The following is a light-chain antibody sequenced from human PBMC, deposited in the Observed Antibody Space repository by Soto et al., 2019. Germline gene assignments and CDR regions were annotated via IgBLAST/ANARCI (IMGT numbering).Light chain of an antibody. CDR3: QQYNHWPRT. CDR1: QSIHTS. V-gene: IGKV3D-15*01. Sequence: TQSPATLSLSPGERATVSCRASQSIHTSLAWYQQKSGKPPRLVIYDSTLRANGVPDRFGGSRSGTEFTLTINSLQSEDFAVYYCQQYNHWPRTFGQGTNVDIK. J-gene: IGKJ1*01. CDR2: DST.